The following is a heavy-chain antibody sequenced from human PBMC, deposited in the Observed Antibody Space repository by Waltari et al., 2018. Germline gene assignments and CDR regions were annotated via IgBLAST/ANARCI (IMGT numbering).Heavy chain of an antibody. D-gene: IGHD2-8*02. CDR3: ARTSYCTGGVCYSSAFDI. CDR1: GYTFTSYA. J-gene: IGHJ3*02. V-gene: IGHV1-3*01. Sequence: QVQLVQSGAEVKKPGASVKVSCKASGYTFTSYALHWVRQAPGQRLEWMGWINAGNGNTKYSQKFQGRVTITRDTSASTAYMELSSLRSEDTAVYSCARTSYCTGGVCYSSAFDIWGQGTMVTVSS. CDR2: INAGNGNT.